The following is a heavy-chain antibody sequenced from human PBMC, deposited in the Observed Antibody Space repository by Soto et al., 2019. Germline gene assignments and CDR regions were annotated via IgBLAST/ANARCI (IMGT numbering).Heavy chain of an antibody. CDR1: GDSISSYY. CDR2: IYYSGSS. Sequence: SETLSLTSTVSGDSISSYYWSWIRQPPGKGLEWIGYIYYSGSSDYDPSLKSRVTISVDTSKNQFSLKLSSVTAADTAVYYCARRWGTYFDFWGQGTLVTVSS. CDR3: ARRWGTYFDF. D-gene: IGHD7-27*01. V-gene: IGHV4-59*01. J-gene: IGHJ4*02.